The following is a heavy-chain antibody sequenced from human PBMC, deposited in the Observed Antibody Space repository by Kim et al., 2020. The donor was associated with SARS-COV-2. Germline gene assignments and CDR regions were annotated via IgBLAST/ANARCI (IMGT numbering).Heavy chain of an antibody. D-gene: IGHD1-1*01. CDR2: IYLGDSDI. J-gene: IGHJ4*02. V-gene: IGHV5-51*01. CDR1: GYSFSSYW. CDR3: ARRRGWNTGSSFDY. Sequence: GESLKISCRSSGYSFSSYWIGWVRQMPGKGLEWMGIIYLGDSDIRYSPSFQGQVTISADKSIRTAYLQWSSLKASDTAMYYCARRRGWNTGSSFDYWGQGTLVTVSS.